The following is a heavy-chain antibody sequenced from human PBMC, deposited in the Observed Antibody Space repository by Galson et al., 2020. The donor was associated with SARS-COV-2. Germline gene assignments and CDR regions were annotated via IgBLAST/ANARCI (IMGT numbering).Heavy chain of an antibody. CDR1: GYSFTNFW. Sequence: KIGESLKISCEVSGYSFTNFWIGWVRQMTGKGLEWMGIIYPGDSETRYSPSFQGQIVISADKSINTAYLQWISLKASETAMYFCARQLIGNTAHDAYIGYDLHYWGQGTLVTVSS. D-gene: IGHD5-12*01. CDR3: ARQLIGNTAHDAYIGYDLHY. V-gene: IGHV5-51*01. CDR2: IYPGDSET. J-gene: IGHJ4*02.